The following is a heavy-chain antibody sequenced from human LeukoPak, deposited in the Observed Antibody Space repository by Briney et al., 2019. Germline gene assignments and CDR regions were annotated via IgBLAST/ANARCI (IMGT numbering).Heavy chain of an antibody. CDR2: IYSGGST. D-gene: IGHD3-10*01. Sequence: GGSLRLSCAASGFTVSSNYMSWVRQAPGKGLEWVSVIYSGGSTYYADSVKGRFTISRDNSKNTLYLQMNSLRAEDTAVYYCARVSMVRGVIPYYWGQGTLVTVSS. CDR1: GFTVSSNY. CDR3: ARVSMVRGVIPYY. V-gene: IGHV3-53*01. J-gene: IGHJ4*02.